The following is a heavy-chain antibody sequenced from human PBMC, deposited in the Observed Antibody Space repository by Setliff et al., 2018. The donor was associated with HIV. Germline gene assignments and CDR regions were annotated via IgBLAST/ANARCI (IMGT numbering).Heavy chain of an antibody. Sequence: SETLSLTCTVSGDSVSNGRYYWSWIRQPAGKGLEWIGHIYTSGTNYYNPSLKSRVTISIDTSKNQFSLKLSAVTAADTAVYYCAKGYKHIDYWGQGTLVTVSS. J-gene: IGHJ4*02. V-gene: IGHV4-61*09. CDR2: IYTSGTN. D-gene: IGHD1-1*01. CDR1: GDSVSNGRYY. CDR3: AKGYKHIDY.